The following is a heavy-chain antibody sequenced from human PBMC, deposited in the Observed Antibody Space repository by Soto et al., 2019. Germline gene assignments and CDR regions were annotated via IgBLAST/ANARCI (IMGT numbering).Heavy chain of an antibody. CDR1: GYTFTGYY. CDR3: ARDSYYDFWSGYYYYYYGMDV. CDR2: INPNSGGT. J-gene: IGHJ6*02. V-gene: IGHV1-2*04. D-gene: IGHD3-3*01. Sequence: SVKVSFKASGYTFTGYYMHWVRQGPGQGLEWMGWINPNSGGTNYAQKFQGWVTMTRDTSISTAYMELSRLRSDDTAVYYCARDSYYDFWSGYYYYYYGMDVWGQGTTVTVSS.